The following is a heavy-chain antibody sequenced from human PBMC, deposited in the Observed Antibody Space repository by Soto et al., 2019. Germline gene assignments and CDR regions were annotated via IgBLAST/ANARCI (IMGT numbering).Heavy chain of an antibody. Sequence: SETLSLTCTVSGVSISSGVYYWGWIRQHPGKGLEWIGYIYYSGSTYYNPSLKSRVTISVDTSKNQFSLKLSSVTAADTAVYYCARDPRSGYDSSGYYYTGAFDIWGQGTMVTVSS. CDR1: GVSISSGVYY. J-gene: IGHJ3*02. CDR2: IYYSGST. CDR3: ARDPRSGYDSSGYYYTGAFDI. D-gene: IGHD3-22*01. V-gene: IGHV4-31*03.